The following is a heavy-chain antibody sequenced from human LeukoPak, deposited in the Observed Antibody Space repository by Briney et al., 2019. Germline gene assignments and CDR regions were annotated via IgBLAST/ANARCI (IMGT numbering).Heavy chain of an antibody. CDR3: ARDLVGGIWSAGF. J-gene: IGHJ4*02. V-gene: IGHV1-2*06. CDR2: ITPNTGDT. Sequence: ASVKVSCKASGYTFTCCYVHWVRQAPGQGLEWMGRITPNTGDTIYAQRFQGRATMTRDTSISAAYMELSSLRSDDTAIYYCARDLVGGIWSAGFWGQGTLVTVSS. CDR1: GYTFTCCY. D-gene: IGHD3-3*01.